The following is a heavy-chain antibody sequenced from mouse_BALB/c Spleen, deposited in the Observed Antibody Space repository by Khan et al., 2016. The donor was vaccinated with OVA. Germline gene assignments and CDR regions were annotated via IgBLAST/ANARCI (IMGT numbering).Heavy chain of an antibody. J-gene: IGHJ2*01. CDR3: ARRPYAHY. CDR1: GYTFSSYW. D-gene: IGHD2-12*01. Sequence: QVQLQQSGAELMKPGASVKISCKTTGYTFSSYWIEWVKQRPGHGLEWIGEILPGSGSTNYNEKFKGKATFTADTSSNTAYMQLTSLTSEDSAVYYCARRPYAHYWGQGTTLTVSS. V-gene: IGHV1-9*01. CDR2: ILPGSGST.